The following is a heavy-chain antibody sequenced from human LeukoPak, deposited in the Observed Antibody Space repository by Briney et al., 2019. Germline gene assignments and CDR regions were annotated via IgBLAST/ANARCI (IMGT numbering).Heavy chain of an antibody. CDR3: ASSPLPTYYYDSSGYYYYSLDH. CDR2: INPNSGGT. CDR1: EYTFTGYY. J-gene: IGHJ4*02. Sequence: GASVKVSCKASEYTFTGYYMHWVRQAPGQGLEWMGWINPNSGGTNYAQKFQGRVTMTRDTSISTAYMELSRLRSEDTAVYYCASSPLPTYYYDSSGYYYYSLDHWGQGTLVTVSS. V-gene: IGHV1-2*02. D-gene: IGHD3-22*01.